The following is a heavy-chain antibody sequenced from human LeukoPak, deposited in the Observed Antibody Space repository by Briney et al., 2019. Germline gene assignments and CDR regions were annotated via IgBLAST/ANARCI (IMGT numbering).Heavy chain of an antibody. J-gene: IGHJ4*02. D-gene: IGHD2-15*01. CDR2: IIPIFAKP. V-gene: IGHV1-69*13. CDR3: ARGPGCSGGTCYPNDVDH. CDR1: EGASNSYA. Sequence: SVKVSFTASEGASNSYAVSWVRQAPGHGLEWMGGIIPIFAKPNYAQKFQGRVTITADESTTTVYMDVSNLRSDDTAVYYCARGPGCSGGTCYPNDVDHWGQGTLLTVSS.